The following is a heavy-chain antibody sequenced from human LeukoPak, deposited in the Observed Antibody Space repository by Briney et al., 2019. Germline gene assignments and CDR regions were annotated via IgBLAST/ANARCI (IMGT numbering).Heavy chain of an antibody. V-gene: IGHV1-2*02. CDR1: GYTFSGYY. D-gene: IGHD3-10*01. Sequence: ASVKVSCKASGYTFSGYYIQWVRQAPGEVLEWMGWINPNNGGTNIAQKFAARVTVTRDTSNTTADMELRSLRSDDTAIYYCARSEPRGVNAFWGQGMQVTVSS. CDR3: ARSEPRGVNAF. CDR2: INPNNGGT. J-gene: IGHJ4*02.